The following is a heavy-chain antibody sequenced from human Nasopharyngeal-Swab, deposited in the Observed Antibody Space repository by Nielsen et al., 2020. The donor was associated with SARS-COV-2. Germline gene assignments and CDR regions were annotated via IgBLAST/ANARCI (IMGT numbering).Heavy chain of an antibody. D-gene: IGHD3-16*02. J-gene: IGHJ4*02. CDR1: GGTFSSYA. Sequence: SVKVSCKASGGTFSSYAISWVRQAPGQGLEWMGGIIPILGIAHYAQKFQGRVTITADKSTSTAYMELSSLRSEDTAVYYCASSDYVWGSYRYTGAYFDYWGQGTLVTVSS. CDR3: ASSDYVWGSYRYTGAYFDY. V-gene: IGHV1-69*10. CDR2: IIPILGIA.